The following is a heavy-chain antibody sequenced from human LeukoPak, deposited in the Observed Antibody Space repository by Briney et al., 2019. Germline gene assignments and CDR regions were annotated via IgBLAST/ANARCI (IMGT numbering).Heavy chain of an antibody. CDR1: GGSISSGGYY. CDR3: ARDRSDYVLHYGMDV. V-gene: IGHV4-31*03. J-gene: IGHJ6*02. Sequence: SETLSLTCTVSGGSISSGGYYWSWIRQHPGKGLEWIGYIYYSGSTYYNPSLKSRTAISGDTSKNQFSLKLSSVTAADTAVYYCARDRSDYVLHYGMDVWGQGTTVTVSS. CDR2: IYYSGST. D-gene: IGHD4-17*01.